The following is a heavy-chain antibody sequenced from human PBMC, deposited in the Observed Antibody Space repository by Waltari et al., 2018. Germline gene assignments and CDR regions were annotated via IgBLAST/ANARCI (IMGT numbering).Heavy chain of an antibody. CDR2: SSGIGDTI. V-gene: IGHV3-48*03. CDR1: EFPFGRYE. Sequence: EVQLEESGGGLAQPGGSLRLACAASEFPFGRYEMNWVRQVPGKGLEWIAYSSGIGDTIYYAYSVKGRFTISRDNADSSLYLQMNSLRDEDTGIYYCAAYFDYWGQGTLVTVSS. J-gene: IGHJ4*02. CDR3: AAYFDY.